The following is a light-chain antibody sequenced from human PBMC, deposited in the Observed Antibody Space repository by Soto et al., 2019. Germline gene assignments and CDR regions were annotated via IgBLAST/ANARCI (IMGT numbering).Light chain of an antibody. CDR2: TAS. CDR3: QQSYSSWPT. CDR1: QSISTH. Sequence: DIQMTQSPSSLSASVGDRVSITCRASQSISTHLNWYQQKPGKAPKLLIYTASNLQTGVPSRFSGSGSVTDFTLTISSLQPEDFATYYCQQSYSSWPTFGGGTKVQIK. V-gene: IGKV1-39*01. J-gene: IGKJ4*01.